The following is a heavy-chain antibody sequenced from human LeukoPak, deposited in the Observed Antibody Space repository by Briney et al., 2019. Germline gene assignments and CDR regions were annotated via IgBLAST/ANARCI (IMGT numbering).Heavy chain of an antibody. CDR3: ARFSGRSGPFDY. CDR1: GFTFSSYS. CDR2: ISSSSSYI. Sequence: PGGSLRLSCAASGFTFSSYSMNWVRQAPGKGLEWVSSISSSSSYIYYADSVKGRFTISRDNAKNSLYLQMNGLRAEDTAVYYCARFSGRSGPFDYWGQGTLVTVSS. V-gene: IGHV3-21*01. D-gene: IGHD1-26*01. J-gene: IGHJ4*02.